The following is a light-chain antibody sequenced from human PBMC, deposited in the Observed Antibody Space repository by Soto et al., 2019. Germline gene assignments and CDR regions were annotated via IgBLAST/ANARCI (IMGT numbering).Light chain of an antibody. CDR3: SSYTSSSTWV. Sequence: QSALTQPASVSGSPGQSITISCTGTSSDVGGYNYVYWYQQHPGKVPKLMICEVTNRPLGVSNRFSGSKSGNTASLTISGLQTEDEADYYCSSYTSSSTWVFGGGTKLTVL. J-gene: IGLJ3*02. CDR1: SSDVGGYNY. V-gene: IGLV2-14*01. CDR2: EVT.